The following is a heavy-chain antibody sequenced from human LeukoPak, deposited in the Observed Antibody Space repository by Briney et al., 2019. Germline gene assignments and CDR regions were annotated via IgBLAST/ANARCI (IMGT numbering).Heavy chain of an antibody. CDR1: GGTFSSYA. CDR3: ARIIAVAPHYYMDV. D-gene: IGHD6-19*01. J-gene: IGHJ6*03. V-gene: IGHV1-69*05. Sequence: SVKVSCKASGGTFSSYAISWVRQAPGQGLEWMGRIIPIFGTANYAQKFQGRVTITTDESTSTAYMELSSLRSEDTAVYYCARIIAVAPHYYMDVWGKGTTFTVSS. CDR2: IIPIFGTA.